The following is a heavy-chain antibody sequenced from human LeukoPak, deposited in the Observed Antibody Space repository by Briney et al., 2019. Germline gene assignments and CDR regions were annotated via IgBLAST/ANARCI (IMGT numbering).Heavy chain of an antibody. J-gene: IGHJ4*02. CDR2: IYYSGST. D-gene: IGHD3-10*01. CDR3: ARDYYGSELDY. Sequence: PSETLSLTCTVSGGSISSYYWSWIRQPPGKGLEWIGYIYYSGSTNYNPSLKSRVTISVDTSKNQFSLKLSSVTAADTAVYYCARDYYGSELDYWGQGTLVTVSS. CDR1: GGSISSYY. V-gene: IGHV4-59*01.